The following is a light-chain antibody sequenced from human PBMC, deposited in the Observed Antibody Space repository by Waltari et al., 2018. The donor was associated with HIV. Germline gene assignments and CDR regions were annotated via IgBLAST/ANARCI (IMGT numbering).Light chain of an antibody. Sequence: DIQLTQSPSTLDAFVGDRVTITCRASENIIGWLAWYQQKPGKAPKLLIYKTSTLESGVPLRFSGSASGTEFTLTISSLQPEDFATYYCQQYKSYSPWTFGQGTKVDVK. J-gene: IGKJ1*01. CDR1: ENIIGW. CDR2: KTS. CDR3: QQYKSYSPWT. V-gene: IGKV1-5*03.